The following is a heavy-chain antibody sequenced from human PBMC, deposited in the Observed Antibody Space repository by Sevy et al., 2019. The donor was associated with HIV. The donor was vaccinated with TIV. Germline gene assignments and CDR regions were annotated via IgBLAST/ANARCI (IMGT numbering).Heavy chain of an antibody. D-gene: IGHD3-22*01. J-gene: IGHJ4*02. V-gene: IGHV3-11*01. CDR1: GFTFSDHY. CDR2: ISSGGSTK. Sequence: GGSLRLSCAASGFTFSDHYMSWIRQAPGKGLEWVSFISSGGSTKYYGDSVRGRFTISRDNAKNSLYLQMNSLRAEDTAVYYCAKGDYYDSSGYYYFDYWGQGTLVTVSS. CDR3: AKGDYYDSSGYYYFDY.